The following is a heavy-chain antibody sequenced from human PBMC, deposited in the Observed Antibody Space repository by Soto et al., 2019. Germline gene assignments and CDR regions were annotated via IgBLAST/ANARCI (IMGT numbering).Heavy chain of an antibody. CDR2: ISAYNGNT. V-gene: IGHV1-18*01. D-gene: IGHD3-3*01. CDR3: ARDGGTIFGVVIVYNWFDP. Sequence: ASVKVSCKASGYTFTSYGISWVRQAPGQGLEWMGWISAYNGNTKYSQKFQGRVTITRDTSASTAYMELSSLRSEDTAVYYCARDGGTIFGVVIVYNWFDPWGQGTLVNVSS. CDR1: GYTFTSYG. J-gene: IGHJ5*02.